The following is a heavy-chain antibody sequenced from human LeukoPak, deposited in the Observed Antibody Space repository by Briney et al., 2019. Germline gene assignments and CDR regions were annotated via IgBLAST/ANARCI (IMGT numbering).Heavy chain of an antibody. D-gene: IGHD3-10*01. V-gene: IGHV4-34*01. CDR2: INHSGST. CDR3: ARAVGSGSFQTYYYYMDV. J-gene: IGHJ6*03. CDR1: GGSFSGYY. Sequence: PSETLSLTCAVYGGSFSGYYWSWIGQPPGKGLEWIGEINHSGSTNYNPSLKSRVTISVDTSKNPFSLKLSSDTAADTAVYYCARAVGSGSFQTYYYYMDVWGKGTTVTISS.